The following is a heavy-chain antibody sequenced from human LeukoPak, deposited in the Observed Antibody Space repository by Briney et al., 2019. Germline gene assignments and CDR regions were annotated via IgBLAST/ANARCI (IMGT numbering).Heavy chain of an antibody. CDR3: ARGTGAIWFGGGDAFDI. D-gene: IGHD3-10*01. CDR2: INPNSGGT. Sequence: ASVKVSCKASGYTFTSYGISWVRQAPGQGLEWMGWINPNSGGTNYAQKFQGRVTMTRDTSISTAYMELSRLRSDDTAVYYCARGTGAIWFGGGDAFDIWGQGTMVTVSS. J-gene: IGHJ3*02. V-gene: IGHV1-2*02. CDR1: GYTFTSYG.